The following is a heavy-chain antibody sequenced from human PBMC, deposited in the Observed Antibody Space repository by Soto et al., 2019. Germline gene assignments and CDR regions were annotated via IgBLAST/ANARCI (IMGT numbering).Heavy chain of an antibody. D-gene: IGHD6-13*01. CDR1: GFTFSSYG. V-gene: IGHV3-33*06. J-gene: IGHJ6*03. CDR2: IWYDGSNK. Sequence: PGGSLRLSCAASGFTFSSYGMHWVRQAPGKGLEWMAVIWYDGSNKYYADSVKGRFTISRDNSRNTLYLQMNSLRAEDTAVYYCAKYTIGIAAAGTSRYYYYYMDVWGKGTTVTVSS. CDR3: AKYTIGIAAAGTSRYYYYYMDV.